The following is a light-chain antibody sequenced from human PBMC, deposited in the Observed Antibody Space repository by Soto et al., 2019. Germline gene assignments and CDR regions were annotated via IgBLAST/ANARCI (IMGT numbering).Light chain of an antibody. CDR3: QHYGNSPPYT. Sequence: EIVLTQSPGTLSLSPGERATLSCRASQSVNSIYLAWYQQKPGQAPRLLVYGASSRATGIPDRFNGSGSGTDFTLIISRLEPEDLAVYYCQHYGNSPPYTFGQGTKLEIK. CDR1: QSVNSIY. V-gene: IGKV3-20*01. CDR2: GAS. J-gene: IGKJ2*01.